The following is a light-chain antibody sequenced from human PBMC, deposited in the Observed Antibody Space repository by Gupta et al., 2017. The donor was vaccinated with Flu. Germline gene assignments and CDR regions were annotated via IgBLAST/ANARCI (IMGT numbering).Light chain of an antibody. CDR1: QSLLYRSDNKNY. V-gene: IGKV4-1*01. CDR2: WAS. CDR3: QQYDSHLLYI. Sequence: DIEMTQSPDSLAVSLGERATINCKSSQSLLYRSDNKNYLAWYQQKPGQPPKLLIYWASSRQDGVPDRFSGSGSGTDFSLTISSRQAEDVAVYFCQQYDSHLLYIFGQGTKLEI. J-gene: IGKJ2*01.